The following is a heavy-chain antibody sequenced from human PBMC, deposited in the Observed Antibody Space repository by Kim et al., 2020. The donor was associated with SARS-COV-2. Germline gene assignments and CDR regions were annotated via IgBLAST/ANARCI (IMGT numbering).Heavy chain of an antibody. D-gene: IGHD5-12*01. CDR3: ARRGYSGYEGRRAFDI. V-gene: IGHV4-30-2*04. J-gene: IGHJ3*02. Sequence: SLKSRVTISVNTSKNQFSLKLSSVTAADTAVYYCARRGYSGYEGRRAFDIWGQGTMVTVS.